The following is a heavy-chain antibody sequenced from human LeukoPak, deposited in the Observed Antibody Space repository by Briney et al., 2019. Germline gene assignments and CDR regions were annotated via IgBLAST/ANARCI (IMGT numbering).Heavy chain of an antibody. CDR1: GFTFSSYA. V-gene: IGHV3-30-3*01. Sequence: GRSLRLSCAASGFTFSSYAMHWVRQAPGKGLEWVAVISYDGSNKYYADSMKGRFTISRDNSKNTLYLQMNSLRAEDTAVYYCARDFRSSASPTLDYWGQGTLVTVSS. J-gene: IGHJ4*02. CDR3: ARDFRSSASPTLDY. CDR2: ISYDGSNK.